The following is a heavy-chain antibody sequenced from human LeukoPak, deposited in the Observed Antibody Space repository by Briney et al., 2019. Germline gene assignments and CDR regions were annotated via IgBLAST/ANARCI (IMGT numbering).Heavy chain of an antibody. CDR2: IYKSENT. D-gene: IGHD5-24*01. J-gene: IGHJ4*01. V-gene: IGHV4-59*01. CDR1: GASISSFF. CDR3: VIGEGWQPDY. Sequence: PSETLSLTCAVSGASISSFFCNWVRHPPGKGLEWIGYIYKSENTNYNPSLKSRVTISGDTSKNGFSLKLTSVTAADTAEYYCVIGEGWQPDYWGQGTLVTVSS.